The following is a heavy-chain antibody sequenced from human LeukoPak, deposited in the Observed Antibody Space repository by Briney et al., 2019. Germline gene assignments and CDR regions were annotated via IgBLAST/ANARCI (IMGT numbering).Heavy chain of an antibody. CDR2: INPNSGGT. J-gene: IGHJ3*02. D-gene: IGHD4-17*01. CDR3: ARAPNDYGDYVGAFDI. V-gene: IGHV1-2*02. Sequence: GASVKVSCKASGYTLTGYNMHWVRQAPGQGLEWMGWINPNSGGTNYAQKFQGRVTMTRDTSISTAYMELSRLRSDGTAVCYCARAPNDYGDYVGAFDIWGQGTMVTVSS. CDR1: GYTLTGYN.